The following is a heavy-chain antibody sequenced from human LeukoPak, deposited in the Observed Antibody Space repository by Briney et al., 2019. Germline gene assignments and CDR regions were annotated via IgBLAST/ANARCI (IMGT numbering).Heavy chain of an antibody. V-gene: IGHV4-59*01. Sequence: PSETLSLTCTVSGGSISGYYWSWLRQPPGKGLEWIGYIHYIGSTNYNPSLKSRVTISVDTSKNQFSLKVSSVTAADTAVYYCARDVLPQDYWGQGTLVTVSS. CDR1: GGSISGYY. D-gene: IGHD2-15*01. CDR2: IHYIGST. J-gene: IGHJ4*02. CDR3: ARDVLPQDY.